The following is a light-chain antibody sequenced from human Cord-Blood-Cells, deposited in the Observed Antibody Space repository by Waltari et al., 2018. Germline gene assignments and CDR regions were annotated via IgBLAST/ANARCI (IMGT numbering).Light chain of an antibody. Sequence: SYELTQPPSVSVSPGQTASITCSGDKLGDKYACWYQQKPGHSPGLVIYQVSKRPSGSPERFSGSNSGNTATLTISGTQAMDEADYYCQAWDSSTVVFGGGTKLTVL. CDR1: KLGDKY. V-gene: IGLV3-1*01. J-gene: IGLJ2*01. CDR3: QAWDSSTVV. CDR2: QVS.